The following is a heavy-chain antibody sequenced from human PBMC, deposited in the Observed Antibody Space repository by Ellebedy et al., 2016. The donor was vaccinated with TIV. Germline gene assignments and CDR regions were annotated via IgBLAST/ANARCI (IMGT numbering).Heavy chain of an antibody. CDR3: ATDRGYFTFDY. J-gene: IGHJ4*02. V-gene: IGHV3-7*03. CDR2: IKEDGSQT. D-gene: IGHD3-9*01. CDR1: GFTFSSYA. Sequence: PGGSLRLSCAASGFTFSSYAMHWVRQAPGKGLEWVANIKEDGSQTYYVGSVKGRFTISRDNAKNSLYLQMNSLRADDTAVYYCATDRGYFTFDYWGQGSLITVSS.